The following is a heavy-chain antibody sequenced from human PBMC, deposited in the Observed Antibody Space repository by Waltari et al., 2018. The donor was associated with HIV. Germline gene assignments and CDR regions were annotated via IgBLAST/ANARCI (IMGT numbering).Heavy chain of an antibody. V-gene: IGHV3-53*01. CDR3: ARDPRSSGYYGMDV. Sequence: EVQLVASGGGLIEPGGSLSVSCEASGFTICSNYMSWVRQAPGKGLEWVSVIYSGGSRYYADSVKGRFIISRDNSKNTVSLHMNSLRAEDTAVYYCARDPRSSGYYGMDVWGQGIKVTVSS. J-gene: IGHJ6*02. D-gene: IGHD1-26*01. CDR2: IYSGGSR. CDR1: GFTICSNY.